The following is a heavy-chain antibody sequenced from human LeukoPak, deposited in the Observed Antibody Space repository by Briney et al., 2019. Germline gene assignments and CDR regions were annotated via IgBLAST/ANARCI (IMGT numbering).Heavy chain of an antibody. V-gene: IGHV4-59*08. CDR2: IYYSGST. D-gene: IGHD1-26*01. CDR3: ARHGGSSPHYFDY. Sequence: SETLSLTCTVSAGSMSSYYWSWLRHPPGKGLEWIGFIYYSGSTHYKSSPKSRVTISVDTSKNQFSLRLSSVTAADTAVHYCARHGGSSPHYFDYWGQGTLVTASS. CDR1: AGSMSSYY. J-gene: IGHJ4*02.